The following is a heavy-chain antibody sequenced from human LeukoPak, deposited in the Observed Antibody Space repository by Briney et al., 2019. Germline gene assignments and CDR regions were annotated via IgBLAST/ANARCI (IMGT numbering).Heavy chain of an antibody. CDR3: AGSRQWLVRNVDY. Sequence: SETLSLTCNVSGDSVSSGSYYWSWIRQPPGKGLEWIGYSYYSGSTNYNPSLKSRVTISVDTSKNQFSLKLSSVTAADTAVYYCAGSRQWLVRNVDYWGQGTLVTVSS. J-gene: IGHJ4*02. CDR2: SYYSGST. D-gene: IGHD6-19*01. V-gene: IGHV4-61*01. CDR1: GDSVSSGSYY.